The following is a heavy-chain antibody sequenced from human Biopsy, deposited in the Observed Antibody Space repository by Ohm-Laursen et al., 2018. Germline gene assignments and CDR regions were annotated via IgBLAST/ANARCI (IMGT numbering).Heavy chain of an antibody. CDR3: ARGRTGG. Sequence: SLRLSCAASGFTFSSYSMNWVRQAPGKGLEWVSFISSGSSPIYCADSVKGRFTISRDDAKNSLYLQMSSLRAEDTAVYYCARGRTGGWGQGTLVTVSS. D-gene: IGHD1/OR15-1a*01. CDR2: ISSGSSPI. J-gene: IGHJ4*02. CDR1: GFTFSSYS. V-gene: IGHV3-48*01.